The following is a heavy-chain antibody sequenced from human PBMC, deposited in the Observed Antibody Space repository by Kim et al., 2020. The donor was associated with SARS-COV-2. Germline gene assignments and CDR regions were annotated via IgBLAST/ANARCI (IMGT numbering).Heavy chain of an antibody. CDR2: A. Sequence: ANYAQKFQGRVTITADKSTSTAYMELSSLRSEDTAVYYCARDYLAVTADYWGQGTLVTVSS. J-gene: IGHJ4*02. V-gene: IGHV1-69*04. D-gene: IGHD2-21*02. CDR3: ARDYLAVTADY.